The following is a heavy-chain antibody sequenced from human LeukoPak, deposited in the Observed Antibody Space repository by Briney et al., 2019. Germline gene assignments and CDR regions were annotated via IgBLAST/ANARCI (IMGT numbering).Heavy chain of an antibody. Sequence: GGSLRLSCAASGFTFSSYGMHWVRQAPGKGLEWVAVISYDGSNKYYADSVKGRFTISRDNSKNTLYLQMNSLRAEDTAVYYCAKDLDLMSEWELPYWGQGTLVTVCS. J-gene: IGHJ4*02. CDR1: GFTFSSYG. V-gene: IGHV3-30*18. CDR2: ISYDGSNK. D-gene: IGHD1-26*01. CDR3: AKDLDLMSEWELPY.